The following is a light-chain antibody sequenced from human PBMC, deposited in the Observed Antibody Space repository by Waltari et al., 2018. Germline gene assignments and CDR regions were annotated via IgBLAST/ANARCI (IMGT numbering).Light chain of an antibody. V-gene: IGKV3-15*01. CDR2: GAS. J-gene: IGKJ2*01. CDR3: QQCYSTPYT. Sequence: EIVMTQSPATLSVSPGDRATLSCRASQSVASNLAWYQQKPGQAPRILIYGASNGATGIPARFSGSGSGTDFTLTISSLQAADVAVYYCQQCYSTPYTFGQGTKLEIK. CDR1: QSVASN.